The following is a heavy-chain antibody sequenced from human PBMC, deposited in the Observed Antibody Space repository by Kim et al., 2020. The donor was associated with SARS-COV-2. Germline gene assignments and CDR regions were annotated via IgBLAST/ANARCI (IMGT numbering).Heavy chain of an antibody. J-gene: IGHJ4*02. D-gene: IGHD4-17*01. CDR1: GFTFSSYG. CDR2: IWYDGSNK. V-gene: IGHV3-33*01. Sequence: GGSLRLSCAASGFTFSSYGMHWVRQAPGKGLEWVAVIWYDGSNKYYADSVKGRFTISRDNSKNTLYLQMNSLRAEDTAVYYCASLGGTVTTDGYWGQGTLVTVSS. CDR3: ASLGGTVTTDGY.